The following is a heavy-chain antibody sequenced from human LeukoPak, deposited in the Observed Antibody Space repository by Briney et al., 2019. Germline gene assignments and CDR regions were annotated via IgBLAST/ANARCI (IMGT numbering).Heavy chain of an antibody. CDR2: IRYDGSNK. CDR1: GFTFSSYG. J-gene: IGHJ4*02. D-gene: IGHD3-10*01. V-gene: IGHV3-30*02. CDR3: ARLEWFGEFVDDY. Sequence: GGSLRLSCAASGFTFSSYGMHWVRQAPGKGLEWVAFIRYDGSNKYYADSVKGRFTISRDNSKNTLYLQMNSLRSEDTAVYYCARLEWFGEFVDDYWGQGTLVTVSS.